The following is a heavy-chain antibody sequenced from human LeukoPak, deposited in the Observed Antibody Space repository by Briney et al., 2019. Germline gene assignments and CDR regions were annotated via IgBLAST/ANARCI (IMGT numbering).Heavy chain of an antibody. Sequence: PSETLSLTCAVYGGSFSGYYWSWIRQPPGKGLEWIGEINHSGSTNYNPSLKSRVTISVDTSKNQFSLKLSSVTAADTAVYYCARSGSGSYIPGQMDAFDIWGQGTMVTVSS. CDR1: GGSFSGYY. CDR2: INHSGST. V-gene: IGHV4-34*01. J-gene: IGHJ3*02. CDR3: ARSGSGSYIPGQMDAFDI. D-gene: IGHD1-26*01.